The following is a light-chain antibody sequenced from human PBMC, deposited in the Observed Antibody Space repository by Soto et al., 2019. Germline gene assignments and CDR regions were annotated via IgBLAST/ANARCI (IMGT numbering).Light chain of an antibody. J-gene: IGKJ4*01. CDR3: QQYNKWPLT. V-gene: IGKV3-15*01. CDR1: QSVSNN. CDR2: FAS. Sequence: EIVMTQSPATLSVSPGERATLSCRAIQSVSNNLAWYQQKPGQAPRLLIYFASTRATGTPARFSGSGSGTEFTLTISSLQSEDFAVYYCQQYNKWPLTFGGGTKVETK.